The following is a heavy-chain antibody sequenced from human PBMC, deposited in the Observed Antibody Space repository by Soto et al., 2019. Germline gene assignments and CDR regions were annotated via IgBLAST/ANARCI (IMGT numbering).Heavy chain of an antibody. CDR2: IIPIFGTA. CDR1: GGTFSSYP. Sequence: ASVKVSCKASGGTFSSYPISWVRQAPGQGLEWMGGIIPIFGTANYAQKFQGRVTITADESTSTAYMELSSLRSEDTAVYYGARSRKGYYYDSSSYYYFDYWGQGTLVTVSS. D-gene: IGHD3-22*01. CDR3: ARSRKGYYYDSSSYYYFDY. V-gene: IGHV1-69*13. J-gene: IGHJ4*02.